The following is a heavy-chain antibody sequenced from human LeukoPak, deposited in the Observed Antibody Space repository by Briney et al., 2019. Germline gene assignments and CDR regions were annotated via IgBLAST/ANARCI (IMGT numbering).Heavy chain of an antibody. D-gene: IGHD3-22*01. Sequence: SETLSLTCTVSGGSISSGDYYWSWIRQPPGKGLEWIGYIYYSGSTYYNPSLKSRVTISVDTSKNQFSLKLSSVTAADTAVYYCARDQGGYDSSGYFGYWGQGTLVTVSS. CDR1: GGSISSGDYY. CDR2: IYYSGST. CDR3: ARDQGGYDSSGYFGY. J-gene: IGHJ4*02. V-gene: IGHV4-30-4*08.